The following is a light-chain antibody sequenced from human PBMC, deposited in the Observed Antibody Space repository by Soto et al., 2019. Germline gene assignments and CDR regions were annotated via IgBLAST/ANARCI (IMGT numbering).Light chain of an antibody. Sequence: QSVLTQPASVSGSPGQSITISCTGTSSDVGGYNYVSWYQQHPGKAPKLMIYEVSNRPSGVSNRFSGSKSGNTASLTISGLQAEDEADYYCSSYTSSSTVXGGGTKVTVL. V-gene: IGLV2-14*01. CDR2: EVS. CDR3: SSYTSSSTV. J-gene: IGLJ2*01. CDR1: SSDVGGYNY.